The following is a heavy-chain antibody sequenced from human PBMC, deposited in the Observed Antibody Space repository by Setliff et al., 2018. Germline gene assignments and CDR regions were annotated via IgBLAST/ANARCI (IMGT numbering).Heavy chain of an antibody. J-gene: IGHJ4*02. CDR2: ISVYNGDT. V-gene: IGHV1-18*01. Sequence: ASVKVSCKASGYNFRNYAFAWVRQAPGQGLEWVGWISVYNGDTNYAQKFQGRVTLTTDTSTSTAYMELRRLTSDDSAFYYCARAPSVELVTIRTNSWFTYCGPGTLVTVSS. CDR1: GYNFRNYA. CDR3: ARAPSVELVTIRTNSWFTY. D-gene: IGHD5-18*01.